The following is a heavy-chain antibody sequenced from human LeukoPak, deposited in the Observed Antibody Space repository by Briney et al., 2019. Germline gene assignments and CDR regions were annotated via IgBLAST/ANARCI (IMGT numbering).Heavy chain of an antibody. CDR3: ARRITLSGLGYYMDV. CDR2: ISNSGHTT. D-gene: IGHD3-3*01. CDR1: GFSFSTYS. J-gene: IGHJ6*04. V-gene: IGHV3-48*01. Sequence: GGSLRLSCAASGFSFSTYSMNWVRQAPGKGLEWISYISNSGHTTYYAESVKGRFTISRGNAWNSLYLQMNSLRGEDTAVYYCARRITLSGLGYYMDVWGKGTTVIVSS.